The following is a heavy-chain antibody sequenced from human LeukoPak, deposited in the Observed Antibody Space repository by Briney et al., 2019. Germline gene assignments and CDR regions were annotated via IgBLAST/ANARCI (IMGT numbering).Heavy chain of an antibody. V-gene: IGHV4-31*03. CDR2: IYYSGST. CDR3: ARVRCFYDSSGYYPCYFDY. D-gene: IGHD3-22*01. J-gene: IGHJ4*02. Sequence: SETLSLTCTVSGGSISSGGYYWSWIRQHPGKGLEWIGYIYYSGSTYYNPSLKSRVTISVDTSKIQFSLKLSSVTAADTAVYYCARVRCFYDSSGYYPCYFDYWGQGTLVTVSS. CDR1: GGSISSGGYY.